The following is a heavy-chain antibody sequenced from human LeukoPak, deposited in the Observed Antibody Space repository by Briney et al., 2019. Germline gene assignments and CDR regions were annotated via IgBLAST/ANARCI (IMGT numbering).Heavy chain of an antibody. CDR3: ARAPITSPFYFDF. V-gene: IGHV3-20*04. CDR2: INWSGGST. D-gene: IGHD2-2*01. Sequence: PGGSLRLSCTASGFDFGAHGMSWVRQAPGNGLEWVAGINWSGGSTGYGDSSRGRFTISRDNTKNSLYLQMDSLRAEDTALYYCARAPITSPFYFDFWGQGTLVTVSS. J-gene: IGHJ4*02. CDR1: GFDFGAHG.